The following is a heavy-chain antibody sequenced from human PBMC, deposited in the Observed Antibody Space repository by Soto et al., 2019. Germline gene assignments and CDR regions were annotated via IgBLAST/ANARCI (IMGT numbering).Heavy chain of an antibody. D-gene: IGHD2-15*01. CDR3: ARGGYCSGGSCYSAYYYYGMDV. V-gene: IGHV1-2*02. CDR2: INPNSGGT. J-gene: IGHJ6*02. Sequence: GSVKVSCKASGYTFTGYYMHWVRQAPGQGLEWMGWINPNSGGTNYAQKFQGRVTMTRDTSISTAYMELSRLRSDDTAVYYCARGGYCSGGSCYSAYYYYGMDVWGQGTTVTVSS. CDR1: GYTFTGYY.